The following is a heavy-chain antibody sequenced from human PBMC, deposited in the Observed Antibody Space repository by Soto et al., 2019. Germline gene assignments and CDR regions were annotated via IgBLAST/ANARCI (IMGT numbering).Heavy chain of an antibody. D-gene: IGHD1-7*01. CDR2: FDPEDGET. V-gene: IGHV1-24*01. Sequence: ASVKVSCKVSGYTLTELSMHWVRQAPGKGLEWMGGFDPEDGETIYAQKFQGRVTMTEDTSTDTAYMELSSLRSEDTAVYYCATVSPFQGLPSITGTTLAPFGYWGQGTLVTVSS. J-gene: IGHJ4*02. CDR3: ATVSPFQGLPSITGTTLAPFGY. CDR1: GYTLTELS.